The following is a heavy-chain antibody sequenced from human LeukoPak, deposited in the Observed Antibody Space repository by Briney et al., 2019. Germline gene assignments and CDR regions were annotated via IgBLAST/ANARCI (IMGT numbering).Heavy chain of an antibody. D-gene: IGHD6-13*01. J-gene: IGHJ3*02. CDR1: GFTFRSYA. V-gene: IGHV3-23*01. Sequence: PGGSLRLSCAASGFTFRSYAMSWVRQAPGKGLEWVSAISGSGGSTYYADSVKGRFTISRDNSKNTLYLQMNSLRAEDTAVYYCAKGLAAVIDAFDIWGQGTMVTVSS. CDR3: AKGLAAVIDAFDI. CDR2: ISGSGGST.